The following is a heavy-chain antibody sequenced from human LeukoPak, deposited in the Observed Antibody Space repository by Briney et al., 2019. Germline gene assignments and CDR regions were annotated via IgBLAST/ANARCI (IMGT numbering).Heavy chain of an antibody. Sequence: ASVKVSCKACGYTFTGYYMHWVRQAPGQGLEWMGWINPNSGGTNYAQKFQGRATMTRDTSITTAYMELSSLRSDDTAVYYCSKGVGAFDIWGQGTMVTVSS. J-gene: IGHJ3*02. CDR2: INPNSGGT. D-gene: IGHD2-8*01. V-gene: IGHV1-2*02. CDR3: SKGVGAFDI. CDR1: GYTFTGYY.